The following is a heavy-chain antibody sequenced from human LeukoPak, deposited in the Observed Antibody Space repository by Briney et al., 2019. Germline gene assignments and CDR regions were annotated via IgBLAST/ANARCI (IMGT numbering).Heavy chain of an antibody. V-gene: IGHV3-7*01. CDR1: GFTFSSYW. CDR3: ARVSSSWYAADY. Sequence: GGSLRLSCAASGFTFSSYWMSWVRQAPGKGLEWVANIKQDGSEKYYVESVKGRFTISRDNARNSLYMQMNTLRAPDTAVYYCARVSSSWYAADYWGQGTLVTVSS. J-gene: IGHJ4*02. D-gene: IGHD6-13*01. CDR2: IKQDGSEK.